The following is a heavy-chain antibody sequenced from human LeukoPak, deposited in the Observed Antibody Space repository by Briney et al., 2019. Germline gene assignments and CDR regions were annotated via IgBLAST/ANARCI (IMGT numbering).Heavy chain of an antibody. D-gene: IGHD6-6*01. CDR2: IIPILGIA. Sequence: SVKVSCKASGGTFSSYAISWVRQAPGQGLEWMGRIIPILGIANYAQKLQGRVTMTTDTSTSTAYMELRSLRSDDTAVYYCARESEGIAARLDAFDIWGQGTMVTVSS. CDR1: GGTFSSYA. J-gene: IGHJ3*02. CDR3: ARESEGIAARLDAFDI. V-gene: IGHV1-69*04.